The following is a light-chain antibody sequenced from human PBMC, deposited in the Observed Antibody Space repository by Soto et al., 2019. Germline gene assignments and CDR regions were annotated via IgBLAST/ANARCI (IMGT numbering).Light chain of an antibody. Sequence: EIVLTQSPGTLSLSPGERATLSCRASQSFSRSFLAWYQQKPGQAPRLLIYGASSRATGIPDRFSGSGSGTDFTLSITRLEPEGFAVYFCQQYATSPITFGQGTQLEIK. CDR2: GAS. CDR1: QSFSRSF. CDR3: QQYATSPIT. J-gene: IGKJ5*01. V-gene: IGKV3-20*01.